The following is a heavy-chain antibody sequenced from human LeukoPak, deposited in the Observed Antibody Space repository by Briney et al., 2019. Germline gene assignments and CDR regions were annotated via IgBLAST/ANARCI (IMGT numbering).Heavy chain of an antibody. V-gene: IGHV3-13*01. CDR2: IGTAGDT. CDR3: ARESSGQDAFDI. CDR1: GFTFSSYD. D-gene: IGHD6-19*01. J-gene: IGHJ3*02. Sequence: GGSLRLSCAASGFTFSSYDMHWVRQATGKGLEWVSAIGTAGDTYYPGSVKGRFTISRENAKNSLYLQMNSLRAGDTAVYYCARESSGQDAFDIWGQGTMVTVSS.